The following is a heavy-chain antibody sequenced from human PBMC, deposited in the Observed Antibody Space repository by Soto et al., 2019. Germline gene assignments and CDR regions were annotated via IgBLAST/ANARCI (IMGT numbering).Heavy chain of an antibody. J-gene: IGHJ4*02. Sequence: QLQLQESGPGLVKASETLSLTCTVSGGSISSSSYYWGWIRQPPGKGLEWIGSIYYSGSTYYNPSLESRVTISVDTSKNQFSLKLSSVTAADTAVYYCARDSSGWNYYFDYWGQGTLVTVSS. CDR1: GGSISSSSYY. V-gene: IGHV4-39*01. CDR3: ARDSSGWNYYFDY. D-gene: IGHD6-19*01. CDR2: IYYSGST.